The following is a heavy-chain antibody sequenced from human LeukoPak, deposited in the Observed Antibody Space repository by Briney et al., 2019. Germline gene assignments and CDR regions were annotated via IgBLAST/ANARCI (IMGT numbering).Heavy chain of an antibody. CDR1: GFTFSTSA. V-gene: IGHV3-64D*06. Sequence: PGGSLRLSCSVSGFTFSTSAMHWVRQAPGKGLEYVSGISSNGGSTYYADSVKGRFTISRDNSKNTLYLQMSSLRTEDTAVYYCVKDTARVPGDYWGRGTLVTVSS. CDR2: ISSNGGST. J-gene: IGHJ4*02. D-gene: IGHD5-18*01. CDR3: VKDTARVPGDY.